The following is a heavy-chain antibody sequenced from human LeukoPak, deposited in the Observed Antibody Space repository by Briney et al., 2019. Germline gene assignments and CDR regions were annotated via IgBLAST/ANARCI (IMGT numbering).Heavy chain of an antibody. Sequence: ASVKVSCKASGYTFTSYYMHWVRQAPGQGLEWMGIINPSGGSTNYAQKLQGRVTMTTDTSTSTVYMELSSLRSEDTAVYYCARGSLAYCGGDCSNWFDCWGQGTLVTVSS. CDR1: GYTFTSYY. J-gene: IGHJ5*01. CDR3: ARGSLAYCGGDCSNWFDC. D-gene: IGHD2-21*02. V-gene: IGHV1-46*01. CDR2: INPSGGST.